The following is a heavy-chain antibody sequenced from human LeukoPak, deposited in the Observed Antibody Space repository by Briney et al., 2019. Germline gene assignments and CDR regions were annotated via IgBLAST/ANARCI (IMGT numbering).Heavy chain of an antibody. D-gene: IGHD5-18*01. V-gene: IGHV1-69*05. J-gene: IGHJ6*03. CDR3: AREAAMGDYYYYYMDV. CDR2: IIPIFGTA. CDR1: GGTSSSYA. Sequence: ASVKVSCKASGGTSSSYAISWVRQAPGQGLEWMGRIIPIFGTANYAQKFQGRVTITTDESTSTAYMELSSLRSEDTAVYYCAREAAMGDYYYYYMDVWGKGTTVTVSS.